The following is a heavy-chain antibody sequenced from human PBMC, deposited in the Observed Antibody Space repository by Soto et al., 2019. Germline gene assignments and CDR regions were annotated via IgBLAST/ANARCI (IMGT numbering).Heavy chain of an antibody. V-gene: IGHV3-21*01. J-gene: IGHJ6*03. CDR3: ARVGAPYYDFWSGHMAV. CDR2: ISSSSSYI. D-gene: IGHD3-3*01. Sequence: EVQLVESGGGLVKPGGSLRLSCAASGFTFSSYSMNWVRQAPGKGLEWVSSISSSSSYIYYADSVKGRFTISRDNAKNSLYLKMNSLRAEDTAVYYCARVGAPYYDFWSGHMAVWGKGTTVTVSS. CDR1: GFTFSSYS.